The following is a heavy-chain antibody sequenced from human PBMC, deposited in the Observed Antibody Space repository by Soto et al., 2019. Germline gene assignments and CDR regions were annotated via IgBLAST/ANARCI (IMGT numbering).Heavy chain of an antibody. CDR3: ARGVGFGYYYYHMDL. CDR2: IYYSGSA. CDR1: GDSVTSVSDY. V-gene: IGHV4-61*01. J-gene: IGHJ6*02. D-gene: IGHD3-10*01. Sequence: PSETLSLTCTVSGDSVTSVSDYWSWTRQPPGKGLEWIGYIYYSGSADYNPSLGSRVTISIDTSKNQFSLKLTSVTAADTAVYYCARGVGFGYYYYHMDLWGQGTTVTVSS.